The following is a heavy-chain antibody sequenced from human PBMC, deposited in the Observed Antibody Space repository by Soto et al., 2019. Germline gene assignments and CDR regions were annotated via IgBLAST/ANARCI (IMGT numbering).Heavy chain of an antibody. D-gene: IGHD3-3*01. CDR2: ISGSGGGT. J-gene: IGHJ4*02. Sequence: PGGSLRLSCAASGFTFSSYAMSWVRQAPGKGLEWVSAISGSGGGTYYADSVKGRFTISRDNSKNTLYLQMNSLRAEDTAVYYCAKDITIFGVGIPTYFDYWGQGTLVTVSS. V-gene: IGHV3-23*01. CDR3: AKDITIFGVGIPTYFDY. CDR1: GFTFSSYA.